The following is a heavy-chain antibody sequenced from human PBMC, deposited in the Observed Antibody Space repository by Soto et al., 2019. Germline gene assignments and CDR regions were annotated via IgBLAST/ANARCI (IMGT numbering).Heavy chain of an antibody. D-gene: IGHD2-15*01. CDR2: INHSGST. Sequence: SETLSLTCAVYGGSFSGYYWSWIRQPPGKGLEWIGEINHSGSTNYNPSLKSRVTISVDTSKNQFSLKLSSVTAADTAVYYCARGGYFLGYGSGGSCRPHFDFWGQGTLVTVSS. V-gene: IGHV4-34*01. CDR1: GGSFSGYY. J-gene: IGHJ4*02. CDR3: ARGGYFLGYGSGGSCRPHFDF.